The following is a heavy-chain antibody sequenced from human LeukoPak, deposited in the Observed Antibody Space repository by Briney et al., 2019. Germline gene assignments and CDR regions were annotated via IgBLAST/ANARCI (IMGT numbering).Heavy chain of an antibody. Sequence: PGGSLRLSCAVSGFTFSTCWMSWVRQAPGKGLEWVANINQDESEKYYVDSVKGRFTISRNNAKNSLYLQMNSLRAEDTAVYYCAIVRVSSYYGMDIWGQGATVTVSS. CDR3: AIVRVSSYYGMDI. CDR2: INQDESEK. D-gene: IGHD2/OR15-2a*01. V-gene: IGHV3-7*05. J-gene: IGHJ6*02. CDR1: GFTFSTCW.